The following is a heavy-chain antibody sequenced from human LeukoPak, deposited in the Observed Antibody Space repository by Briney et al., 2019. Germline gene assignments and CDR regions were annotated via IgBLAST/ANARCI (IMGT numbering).Heavy chain of an antibody. J-gene: IGHJ4*02. CDR2: ISHSGRT. CDR3: ARRDGGYGSGSFYPNFDS. CDR1: GGSLSVYY. Sequence: PSETLSLTCAVYGGSLSVYYWSWLRQTPGKGREWSGEISHSGRTKYKPSLKSRVTISIDTSKNQFSLKLSSVTAADTAVYFCARRDGGYGSGSFYPNFDSWGQGAQVTVSS. D-gene: IGHD3-10*01. V-gene: IGHV4-34*01.